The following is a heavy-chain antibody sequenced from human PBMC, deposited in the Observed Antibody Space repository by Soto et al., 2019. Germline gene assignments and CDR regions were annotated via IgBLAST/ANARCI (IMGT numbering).Heavy chain of an antibody. CDR1: GGTFSSYA. J-gene: IGHJ4*02. D-gene: IGHD6-6*01. CDR2: IIPIFGTA. CDR3: ARDSRSSSPQGELDY. Sequence: QVQLVQSGAEVKKPGSSVKVSCKASGGTFSSYAISWVRQAPGQGLEWMGGIIPIFGTANYAQKFQGRVTITADESTSTDYMELSSLRSEDTAVYYCARDSRSSSPQGELDYWGQGTLVTVSS. V-gene: IGHV1-69*01.